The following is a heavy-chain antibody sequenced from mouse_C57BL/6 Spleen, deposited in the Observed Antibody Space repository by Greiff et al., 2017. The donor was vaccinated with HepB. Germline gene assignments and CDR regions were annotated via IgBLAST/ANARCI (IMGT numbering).Heavy chain of an antibody. Sequence: EVKLMESGPELVKPGASVKISCKASGYSFTGYYMNWVKQSPEKSLEWIGEINPSTGGTTYNQKFKAKATLTVDKSSSTAYMQLKSLTSEDSAVYYCASSNYRIFDYWGQGTTLTVSS. J-gene: IGHJ2*01. V-gene: IGHV1-42*01. CDR1: GYSFTGYY. CDR2: INPSTGGT. CDR3: ASSNYRIFDY. D-gene: IGHD2-5*01.